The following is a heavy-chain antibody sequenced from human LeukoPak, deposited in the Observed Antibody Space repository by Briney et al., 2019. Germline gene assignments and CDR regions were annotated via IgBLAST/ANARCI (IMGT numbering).Heavy chain of an antibody. J-gene: IGHJ4*02. CDR3: ARATPYDFWSGYYKGDLFDY. CDR1: GYTFTSYD. V-gene: IGHV1-8*01. D-gene: IGHD3-3*01. Sequence: GASVKVSCKASGYTFTSYDINWVRQATGHGLEWMGWMNPNSVNTGYAQKFQGRVTMTRNTSISTGYMELSSLRSEDTAVYYCARATPYDFWSGYYKGDLFDYWGQGTLVTVSS. CDR2: MNPNSVNT.